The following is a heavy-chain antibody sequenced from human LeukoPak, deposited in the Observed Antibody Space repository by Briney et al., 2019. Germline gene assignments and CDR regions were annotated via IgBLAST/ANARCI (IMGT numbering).Heavy chain of an antibody. CDR3: ARDNYYDSSGYYYGYYYYYGMDV. Sequence: GGSLRLSCAASGFTFSDYYMSWIRQAPGKGLEWVSYISSSGSTIYYAGSVKGRFTISRDNAKNSLYLQMNSLRAEDTAVYYCARDNYYDSSGYYYGYYYYYGMDVWGQGTTVTVSS. J-gene: IGHJ6*02. CDR2: ISSSGSTI. D-gene: IGHD3-22*01. CDR1: GFTFSDYY. V-gene: IGHV3-11*01.